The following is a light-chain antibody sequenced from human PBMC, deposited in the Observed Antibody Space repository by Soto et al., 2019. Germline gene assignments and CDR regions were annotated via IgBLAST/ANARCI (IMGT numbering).Light chain of an antibody. CDR2: DAS. Sequence: ELVLTQSPGTLSLSPGESATLSCRASQSVSRYLAWYQQKPGQAPRLVIYDASYRATGIQARFSGSGSGTEFTLTIRSLEPEDFAVYYCQQRSNWITCGQGTRLEIK. CDR1: QSVSRY. V-gene: IGKV3-11*01. J-gene: IGKJ5*01. CDR3: QQRSNWIT.